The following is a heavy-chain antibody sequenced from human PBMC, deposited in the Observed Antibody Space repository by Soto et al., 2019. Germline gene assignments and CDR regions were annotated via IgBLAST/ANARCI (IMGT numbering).Heavy chain of an antibody. CDR1: GFTFSNAW. Sequence: EVQLVESGGGLVKPGGSLRLSCAASGFTFSNAWMSWVRQAPGKGLEWVGRIKSKTDGGTTDYAAPVKGRFTISRDDSTNALYLQMNSLKTEDTAVYYCTRGYCSSTRCHFTPPYSYYYMDVWGKGTTVTVSS. D-gene: IGHD2-2*01. CDR2: IKSKTDGGTT. CDR3: TRGYCSSTRCHFTPPYSYYYMDV. V-gene: IGHV3-15*01. J-gene: IGHJ6*03.